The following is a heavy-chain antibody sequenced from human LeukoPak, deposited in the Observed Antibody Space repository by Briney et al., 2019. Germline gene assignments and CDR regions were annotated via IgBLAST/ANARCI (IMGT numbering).Heavy chain of an antibody. Sequence: GGSLRLSCAASGFTFSSYWMSWVRQAPGKGLEWVANIKQDGSEKYCVDSVKGRFTISRDNAKNSLYLQMNSLRAEDTAVYYCARLAPRIVGAHFDYWGQGTLVTVSS. CDR2: IKQDGSEK. D-gene: IGHD1-26*01. CDR3: ARLAPRIVGAHFDY. V-gene: IGHV3-7*01. CDR1: GFTFSSYW. J-gene: IGHJ4*02.